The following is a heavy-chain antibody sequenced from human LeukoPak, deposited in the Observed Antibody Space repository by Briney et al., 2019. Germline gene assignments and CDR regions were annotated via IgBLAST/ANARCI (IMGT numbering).Heavy chain of an antibody. CDR1: GFTFSTYA. J-gene: IGHJ4*02. Sequence: PGGSLRLSCAASGFTFSTYAMNWVRQAPGKGLEWVSTNSGSGSSTYYADSVKGRFTIYRDNLKNTLYLQMNSLRAEDTAVYHCARAQRGYNYLDYWGQGTLVTVSS. D-gene: IGHD5-18*01. V-gene: IGHV3-23*01. CDR3: ARAQRGYNYLDY. CDR2: NSGSGSST.